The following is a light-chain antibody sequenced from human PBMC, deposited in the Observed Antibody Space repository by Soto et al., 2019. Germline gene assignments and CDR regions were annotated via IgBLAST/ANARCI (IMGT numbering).Light chain of an antibody. Sequence: QSVLTQPASVSGSPGQSITISCTGTSSDVGGSNRVSWFQQHPGKAPKLMIYDVTNRPSGVSNRFSGSRSGNTASLTISGLQADDEADYYCCSFTCSINRYVFGSGTKVTVL. V-gene: IGLV2-14*03. CDR1: SSDVGGSNR. CDR3: CSFTCSINRYV. CDR2: DVT. J-gene: IGLJ1*01.